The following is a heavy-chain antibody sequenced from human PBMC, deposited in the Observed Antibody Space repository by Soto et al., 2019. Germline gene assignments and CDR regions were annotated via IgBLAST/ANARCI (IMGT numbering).Heavy chain of an antibody. J-gene: IGHJ4*01. CDR3: ARHVEWEIFYYFEH. Sequence: SETLSLTCTVSGASISSTSSYWGWVCQPPGKGLEWIGSFFYNKNTYYNPSLKSRVTISVDTSKMQFSLNLTSVTAADTAVYYCARHVEWEIFYYFEHWGQGTPVTVSS. V-gene: IGHV4-39*01. CDR1: GASISSTSSY. D-gene: IGHD1-26*01. CDR2: FFYNKNT.